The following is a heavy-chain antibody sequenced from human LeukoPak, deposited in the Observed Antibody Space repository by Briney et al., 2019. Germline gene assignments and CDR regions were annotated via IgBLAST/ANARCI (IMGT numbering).Heavy chain of an antibody. CDR3: VRTEVSSGSEDY. J-gene: IGHJ4*02. D-gene: IGHD6-19*01. Sequence: SETLSLTCTVSGGSIISSAYYWSWIRQPPGKGLEWIGYVYYSGSTYYNPSLKSRLTISLDTSKNPFSLKLSSVTAADTAVYYCVRTEVSSGSEDYWGQGTLVTVSS. V-gene: IGHV4-30-4*08. CDR1: GGSIISSAYY. CDR2: VYYSGST.